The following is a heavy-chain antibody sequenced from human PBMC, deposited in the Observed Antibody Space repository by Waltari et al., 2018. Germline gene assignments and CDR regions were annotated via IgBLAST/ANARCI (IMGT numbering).Heavy chain of an antibody. Sequence: EVQLVESGGGLVQPGGSLRLSCVASGFSFSSYEMNWVRQDPGKGLEWVSYISGMGTLYYADSVKGRFTIARDNAKNSLYLQMNSLRAEDTAVYYCGREGIHRNWFDPLGQGTLVTVSS. V-gene: IGHV3-48*03. J-gene: IGHJ5*02. CDR3: GREGIHRNWFDP. CDR1: GFSFSSYE. CDR2: ISGMGTL.